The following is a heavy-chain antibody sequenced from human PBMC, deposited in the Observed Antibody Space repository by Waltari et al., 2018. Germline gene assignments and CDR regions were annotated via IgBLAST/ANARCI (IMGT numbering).Heavy chain of an antibody. CDR3: ARVPYYDFWSGPYWYFDL. CDR1: GGSISSSY. D-gene: IGHD3-3*01. CDR2: IYTSGST. V-gene: IGHV4-4*07. J-gene: IGHJ2*01. Sequence: QVQLQESGAGLVKRSETLSLTCTVRGGSISSSYWSWIRPRAGKGLEWIGRIYTSGSTNYNPSLKSRVTMSVDTSKNQFSLKLSSVTAADTAVYYCARVPYYDFWSGPYWYFDLWGRGTLVTVSS.